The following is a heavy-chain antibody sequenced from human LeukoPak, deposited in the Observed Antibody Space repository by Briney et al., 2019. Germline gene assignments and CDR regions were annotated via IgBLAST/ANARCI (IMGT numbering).Heavy chain of an antibody. CDR2: IRDSGTGT. CDR3: AKNDYGFYFDP. V-gene: IGHV3-23*01. CDR1: GFTFSSYA. D-gene: IGHD4/OR15-4a*01. J-gene: IGHJ5*02. Sequence: PGGSLRLSCAASGFTFSSYAMSWVRQAPGKGLEWVSSIRDSGTGTYYADSVKGRFTISRDNSKNTLYLQMNSLRAEDTAVYHCAKNDYGFYFDPWGQGTLVTVSS.